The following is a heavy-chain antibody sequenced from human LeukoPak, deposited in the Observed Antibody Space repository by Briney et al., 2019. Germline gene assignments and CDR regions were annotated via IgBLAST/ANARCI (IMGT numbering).Heavy chain of an antibody. CDR3: ARTCGSSGLGYFDL. Sequence: SETLSLTCTVSGCPISSYYGRGIRQPPGKGLEWIGYIYYSGSTNYSPSLKSRLTISVDTSKNQFSLKLSSVTAADTTVYYCARTCGSSGLGYFDLWGRGTLVTVSS. J-gene: IGHJ2*01. D-gene: IGHD6-13*01. V-gene: IGHV4-59*01. CDR1: GCPISSYY. CDR2: IYYSGST.